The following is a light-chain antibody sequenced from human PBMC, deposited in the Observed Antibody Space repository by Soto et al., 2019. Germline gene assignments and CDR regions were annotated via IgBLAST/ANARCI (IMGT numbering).Light chain of an antibody. V-gene: IGLV1-44*01. J-gene: IGLJ3*02. CDR2: AND. Sequence: QSVLTQPPSASRTPGQRVTIPCSGSSSDIGSNSVNWYQQLPGAAPRLLIYANDHRPSGVPDRFSASKSGTSASPAISGVRSEDEAFYYCATWSDSLKGWVFGGGTKLTVL. CDR1: SSDIGSNS. CDR3: ATWSDSLKGWV.